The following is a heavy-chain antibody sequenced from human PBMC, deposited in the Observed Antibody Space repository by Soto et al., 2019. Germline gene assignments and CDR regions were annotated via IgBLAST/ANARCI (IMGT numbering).Heavy chain of an antibody. CDR1: GGTLSSYA. J-gene: IGHJ6*02. CDR3: ARKYYYDSSGHPYYYYYYGMDV. V-gene: IGHV1-69*06. Sequence: GASVKVSFKASGGTLSSYAISWGRQAPGQGLEWMGGIIPIFGTANYAQKFQGRVTITADKSTSTAYMELSSLRSEDTAVYYCARKYYYDSSGHPYYYYYYGMDVWGQGTTVTVSS. D-gene: IGHD3-22*01. CDR2: IIPIFGTA.